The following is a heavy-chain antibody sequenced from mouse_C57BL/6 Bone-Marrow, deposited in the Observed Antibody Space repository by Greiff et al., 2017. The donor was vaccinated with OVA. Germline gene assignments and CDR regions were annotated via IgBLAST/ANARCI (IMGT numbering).Heavy chain of an antibody. Sequence: QVQLQQSGAELVKPGASVKLSCKASGYTFTSYWMQWVKQRPGQGLEWIGEIDPSDSYTNYNQKFKGKATLTVDTSSSTAYMQLSSLTSEDSAVYYCARSGPYYGSSYGDYWGQGTTLTVSS. CDR2: IDPSDSYT. V-gene: IGHV1-50*01. D-gene: IGHD1-1*01. J-gene: IGHJ2*01. CDR3: ARSGPYYGSSYGDY. CDR1: GYTFTSYW.